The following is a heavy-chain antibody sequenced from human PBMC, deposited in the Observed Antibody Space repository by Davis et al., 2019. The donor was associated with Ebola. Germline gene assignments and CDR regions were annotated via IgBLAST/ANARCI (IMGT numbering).Heavy chain of an antibody. CDR2: ISSSSSYI. CDR3: ARKIVATIRFFDY. Sequence: PGGSLRLSCAVSGFTFSSYSMHCVRQAPGKGLEWVSSISSSSSYIYYADSVKGRFTISRDNAKNSLYLQMNSLRAEDTAVYYCARKIVATIRFFDYWGQGTLVTVSS. J-gene: IGHJ4*02. CDR1: GFTFSSYS. D-gene: IGHD5-12*01. V-gene: IGHV3-21*01.